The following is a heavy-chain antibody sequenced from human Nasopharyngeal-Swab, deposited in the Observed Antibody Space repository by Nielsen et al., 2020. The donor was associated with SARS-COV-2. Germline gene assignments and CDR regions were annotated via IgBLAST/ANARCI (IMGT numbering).Heavy chain of an antibody. CDR1: GFTFSSYA. D-gene: IGHD1-26*01. V-gene: IGHV3-30*04. J-gene: IGHJ4*02. CDR3: ARDLVGATY. CDR2: ISYDGSNK. Sequence: GSLKISCAASGFTFSSYAMHWVRQAPGKGLEWVAVISYDGSNKYCADSVKGRFTISRDNSKNTLYLQMNSLRAEDTAVYYCARDLVGATYWGQGTLVTVSS.